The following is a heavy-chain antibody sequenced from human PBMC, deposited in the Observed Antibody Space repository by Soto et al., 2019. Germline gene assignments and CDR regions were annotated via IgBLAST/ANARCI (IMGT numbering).Heavy chain of an antibody. Sequence: GESLKISCKGSGYSFTSYWIGWVRQMPGKGLEWMGIIYPGDSDTRYSPSFQGQVTISADKSISTAYLQWSSLKASDTAMYYCARHKRNYYDSSGFYYGMAVWGQGTTVTVSS. J-gene: IGHJ6*02. D-gene: IGHD3-22*01. V-gene: IGHV5-51*01. CDR3: ARHKRNYYDSSGFYYGMAV. CDR1: GYSFTSYW. CDR2: IYPGDSDT.